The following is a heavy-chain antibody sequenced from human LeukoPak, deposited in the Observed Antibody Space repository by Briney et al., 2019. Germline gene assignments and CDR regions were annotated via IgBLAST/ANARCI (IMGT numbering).Heavy chain of an antibody. V-gene: IGHV3-23*01. CDR2: ISGSGGST. D-gene: IGHD4-23*01. J-gene: IGHJ4*02. CDR1: GFTFSSYA. Sequence: TGGSLRLSCAASGFTFSSYAMSWVRQAPGKGLEWVSAISGSGGSTYYADSVKGRFTISRDNSKNTLYLQMNSLRAEDTAVYYCAKDLSVWRRWPSRSFDYWGQGTLVTVSS. CDR3: AKDLSVWRRWPSRSFDY.